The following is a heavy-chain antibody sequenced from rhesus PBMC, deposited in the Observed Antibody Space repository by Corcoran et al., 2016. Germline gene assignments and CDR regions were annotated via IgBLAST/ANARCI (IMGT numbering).Heavy chain of an antibody. CDR3: ARTTMVPVDL. V-gene: IGHV4-65*02. J-gene: IGHJ2*01. CDR1: GGSISSSNW. CDR2: IGGSSGST. Sequence: QVQLQESGPGLVKPSETLSLTCAVSGGSISSSNWWSWIRQPPGKGLEWIGKIGGSSGSTYYNPSLKSRITSSTDTAKDQFSLKRISVNAADTAVYYCARTTMVPVDLWGPGTPITISS. D-gene: IGHD4-17*01.